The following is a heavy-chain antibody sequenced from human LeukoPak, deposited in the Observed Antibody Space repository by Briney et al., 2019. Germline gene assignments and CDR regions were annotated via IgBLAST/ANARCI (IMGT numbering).Heavy chain of an antibody. D-gene: IGHD5-12*01. CDR2: IYYSGST. CDR3: AARNVDIVTRGAFDI. Sequence: SETLSLTCTVSGGSISSYYWSWIRQPPGKGLEWIGYIYYSGSTNYNPSLKSRVTISVDTSKNQFSLKLSSVTAADTAVYYCAARNVDIVTRGAFDIWGQGTMVTVSS. V-gene: IGHV4-59*01. J-gene: IGHJ3*02. CDR1: GGSISSYY.